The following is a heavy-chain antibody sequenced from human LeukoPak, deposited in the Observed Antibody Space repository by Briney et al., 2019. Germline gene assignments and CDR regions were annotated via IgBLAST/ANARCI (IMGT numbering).Heavy chain of an antibody. J-gene: IGHJ4*02. CDR3: AKDGRLYDGSGYYQLDY. CDR1: GFTFSGYA. Sequence: QPGGSLRLSCAASGFTFSGYAMSPVRQAPGKGLEWVSTISDSGGSTYYADSVKGRFTISRDNSKNTLYLQLNSLRAEDTAIYYCAKDGRLYDGSGYYQLDYWGQGTLVTVSS. D-gene: IGHD3-22*01. V-gene: IGHV3-23*01. CDR2: ISDSGGST.